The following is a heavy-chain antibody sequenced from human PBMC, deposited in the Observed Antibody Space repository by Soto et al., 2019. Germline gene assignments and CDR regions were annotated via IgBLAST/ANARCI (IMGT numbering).Heavy chain of an antibody. CDR1: GGSFTSHY. CDR2: INHGGTDT. D-gene: IGHD2-8*01. J-gene: IGHJ1*01. Sequence: PSETLSLTCAVYGGSFTSHYWNWVRQTPEKGLEWIGDINHGGTDTNYNPSLKSRVTISQDRSKNQFSLQLTSVTAADTAVYYCARSGYCSNVSCDGKFQNWGQGTPVTVSS. V-gene: IGHV4-34*01. CDR3: ARSGYCSNVSCDGKFQN.